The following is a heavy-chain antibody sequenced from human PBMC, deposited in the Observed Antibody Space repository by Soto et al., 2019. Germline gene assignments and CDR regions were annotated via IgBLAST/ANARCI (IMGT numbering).Heavy chain of an antibody. CDR3: ARDRRYFDWLPDYYYYGMDV. V-gene: IGHV1-18*01. Sequence: SVKVSCKASGYTFTSYGISWVRQAPGQGLEWMGWISAYNGNTNYAQKLQGRVTMTTDTSTSTAYMELRSLRSDDTAVYYCARDRRYFDWLPDYYYYGMDVWGQGTTVTVSS. CDR1: GYTFTSYG. D-gene: IGHD3-9*01. CDR2: ISAYNGNT. J-gene: IGHJ6*02.